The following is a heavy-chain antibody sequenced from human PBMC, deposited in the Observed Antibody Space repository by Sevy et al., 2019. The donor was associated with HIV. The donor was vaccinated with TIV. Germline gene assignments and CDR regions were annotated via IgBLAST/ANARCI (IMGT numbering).Heavy chain of an antibody. CDR2: MSGSDDSGGDDTI. J-gene: IGHJ6*02. V-gene: IGHV3-11*01. Sequence: GGSLRLSCTASGFTLSDYYISWIRQAPGKGLQWISYMSGSDDSGGDDTIYYADAVKGRFTISRDNAKNSLYLQMSSLRADDTAVYYCARDHVMDGKGGDYYYHAMDVWGRGTTVTVSS. CDR3: ARDHVMDGKGGDYYYHAMDV. CDR1: GFTLSDYY. D-gene: IGHD2-21*01.